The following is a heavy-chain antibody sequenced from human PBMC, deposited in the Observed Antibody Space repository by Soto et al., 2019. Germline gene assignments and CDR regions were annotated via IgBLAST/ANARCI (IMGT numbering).Heavy chain of an antibody. CDR2: ISGNGDAT. V-gene: IGHV3-23*01. J-gene: IGHJ4*02. Sequence: EVQVLESGGGLVQPGVSLRLSCSASGFIFSTYAMQWVRQVPGQGLQWVSTISGNGDATYYADYVKGRFTFSRDNSQTTVYLQMNSLRADDTAVYYCLAGSAYWGQGTLVTVSS. CDR3: LAGSAY. D-gene: IGHD6-19*01. CDR1: GFIFSTYA.